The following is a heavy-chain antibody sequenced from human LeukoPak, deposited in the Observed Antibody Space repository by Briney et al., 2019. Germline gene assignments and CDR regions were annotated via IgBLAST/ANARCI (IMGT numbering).Heavy chain of an antibody. Sequence: GGSLRLSRAASGFAFSTYAMHWVRQAPGKGLEWVAVISYNGSEIYYGDSVKGRFTISRDNSKNTLYLQMNRLRVEDTAVYHCAKAGCSSARCYTNYWGQGTSVTVSS. CDR2: ISYNGSEI. D-gene: IGHD2-2*02. CDR1: GFAFSTYA. J-gene: IGHJ4*02. V-gene: IGHV3-30*18. CDR3: AKAGCSSARCYTNY.